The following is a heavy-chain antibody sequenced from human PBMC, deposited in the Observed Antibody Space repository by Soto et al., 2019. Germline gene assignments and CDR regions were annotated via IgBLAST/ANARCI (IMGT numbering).Heavy chain of an antibody. CDR1: GYTFTNNV. CDR2: VNAGNDNT. CDR3: AREVPYGYSRFDY. V-gene: IGHV1-3*01. J-gene: IGHJ4*02. Sequence: ASVKVSCKTSGYTFTNNVIHWVRQAPRQRPEWIGWVNAGNDNTKWSREFQGRLTLTKDTSATTAYMELSSLTPEDTAIYFCAREVPYGYSRFDYWGQGTLVTVSS. D-gene: IGHD5-18*01.